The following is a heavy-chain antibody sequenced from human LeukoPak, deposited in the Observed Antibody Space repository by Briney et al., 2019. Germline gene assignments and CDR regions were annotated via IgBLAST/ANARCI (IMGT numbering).Heavy chain of an antibody. Sequence: ASVKVSCKASGYTFTGYYMHWVRPAPGQGLEWMGWINPNSGGTNYAQKFQGRVTMTRDTSISTAYMELSRLRSDDTAVYYCAREGITMVRGTQYGMDVWGQGTTVTVSS. CDR1: GYTFTGYY. CDR3: AREGITMVRGTQYGMDV. J-gene: IGHJ6*02. V-gene: IGHV1-2*02. D-gene: IGHD3-10*01. CDR2: INPNSGGT.